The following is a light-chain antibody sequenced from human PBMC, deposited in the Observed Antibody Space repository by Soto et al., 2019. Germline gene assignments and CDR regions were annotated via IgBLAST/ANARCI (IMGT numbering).Light chain of an antibody. CDR2: SNN. CDR1: SSNIGGNT. CDR3: AAWDDSLNGPV. Sequence: QPVLTQPPSASGTPGQRVTISCSGSSSNIGGNTVNWYQQLPGTAPKLLIYSNNQRPSGVPDRVSGSKSGTSASLAISGLQSEDEADYYCAAWDDSLNGPVFGGGTKLTVL. V-gene: IGLV1-44*01. J-gene: IGLJ2*01.